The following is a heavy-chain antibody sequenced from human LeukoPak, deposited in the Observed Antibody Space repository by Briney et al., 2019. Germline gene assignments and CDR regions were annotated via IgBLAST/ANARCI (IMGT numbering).Heavy chain of an antibody. J-gene: IGHJ5*02. CDR3: AKDGVVAALGDNWFDP. CDR2: IKQDGSEK. D-gene: IGHD2-15*01. CDR1: GFSFSRYW. V-gene: IGHV3-7*03. Sequence: GGSLRLSCAASGFSFSRYWMSWVRQAPGKGLEWVANIKQDGSEKNYVESVKGRFTISRDNSKNSLYLQINSLRTEDAALYYCAKDGVVAALGDNWFDPWGQGTLVTVSS.